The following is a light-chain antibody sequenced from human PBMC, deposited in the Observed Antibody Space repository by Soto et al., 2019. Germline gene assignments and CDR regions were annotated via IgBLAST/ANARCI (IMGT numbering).Light chain of an antibody. J-gene: IGKJ5*01. CDR1: QGISSY. CDR3: QQYYSYPPIT. V-gene: IGKV1-8*01. CDR2: AAS. Sequence: AIRMTQSPSSLSASTGDIVTITFRASQGISSYLAWYQQKPGKAPKLLIYAASTLQSGVPSRFSGSGSGTDFTLTISCLQSEDFATYYCQQYYSYPPITFGQGTRLEIK.